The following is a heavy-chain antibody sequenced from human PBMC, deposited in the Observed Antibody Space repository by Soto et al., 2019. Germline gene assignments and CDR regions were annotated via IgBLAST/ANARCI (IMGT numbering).Heavy chain of an antibody. CDR1: GGSISSSNW. D-gene: IGHD2-21*01. V-gene: IGHV4-4*02. CDR3: ARDSGGGADY. J-gene: IGHJ4*02. Sequence: QVQLQGSGPGLVKPSGTLSLTCVVSGGSISSSNWWSWVRQPPGKGLEWIGEIYHTGSTTYNPSLNXXVXIXGDKSKNQCSLELSSVTAADTAVYYCARDSGGGADYWGQGTLVTVSS. CDR2: IYHTGST.